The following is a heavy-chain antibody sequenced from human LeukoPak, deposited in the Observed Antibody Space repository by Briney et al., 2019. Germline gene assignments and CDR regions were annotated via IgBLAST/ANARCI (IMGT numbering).Heavy chain of an antibody. CDR2: IKQDGREK. J-gene: IGHJ4*02. V-gene: IGHV3-7*01. Sequence: QPGGSLRLSCAASGFTFTDYWMGWVRQAPGKGLEWVANIKQDGREKYYVDSVKGRFTISRDNAKDSLYLQMNSLRVEDTALYYCARLYLDSSLFDFRVQGTLVTVSS. D-gene: IGHD2-21*01. CDR1: GFTFTDYW. CDR3: ARLYLDSSLFDF.